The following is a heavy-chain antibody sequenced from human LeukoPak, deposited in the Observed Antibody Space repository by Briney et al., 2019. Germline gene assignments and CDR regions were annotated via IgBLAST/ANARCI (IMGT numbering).Heavy chain of an antibody. D-gene: IGHD3-22*01. Sequence: PGGSLRLSCAASGFTFSSYSMNWIRQAPGKGLEWVSSISGSGEFIYYGDSVKGRVTISRDNGKNSLYLQMNSVRPEDMAVYYCARDDSHGYHFFDSWGWGTLVTVSS. CDR1: GFTFSSYS. CDR3: ARDDSHGYHFFDS. J-gene: IGHJ4*02. V-gene: IGHV3-21*01. CDR2: ISGSGEFI.